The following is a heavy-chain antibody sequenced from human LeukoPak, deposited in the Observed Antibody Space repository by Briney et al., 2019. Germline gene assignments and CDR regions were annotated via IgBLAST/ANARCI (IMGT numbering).Heavy chain of an antibody. CDR2: MNPNSGNT. CDR3: ARTSNWGSGDAFDI. CDR1: GYTFTTYE. D-gene: IGHD7-27*01. Sequence: GASVKVSCTASGYTFTTYEINWLRQASGQGPEWMGWMNPNSGNTGYAEKFQGRVTMTRSTPIRTAYMELSNLGSDDTAVYYCARTSNWGSGDAFDIWGQGTTVTVSS. V-gene: IGHV1-8*01. J-gene: IGHJ3*02.